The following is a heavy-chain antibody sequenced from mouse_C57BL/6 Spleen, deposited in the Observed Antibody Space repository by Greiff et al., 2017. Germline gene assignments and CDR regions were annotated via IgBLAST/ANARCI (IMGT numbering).Heavy chain of an antibody. V-gene: IGHV2-2*01. CDR2: IWSGGST. J-gene: IGHJ3*01. Sequence: QVQLKESGPGLVQPSQSLSITCTVSGFSLTSYGVHWVRQSPGKGLEWLGVIWSGGSTDYNAAFISRLGISKDNSKSQVFFKMNSLQADDTAIYYCARNNWDEAWFAYWGQGTLVTVSA. CDR3: ARNNWDEAWFAY. CDR1: GFSLTSYG. D-gene: IGHD4-1*01.